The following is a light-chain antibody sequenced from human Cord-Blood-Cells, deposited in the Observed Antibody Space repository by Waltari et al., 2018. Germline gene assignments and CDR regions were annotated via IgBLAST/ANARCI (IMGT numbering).Light chain of an antibody. Sequence: QSALTPPASVSGSPGQSITISCTGTSSDVGGYNYVSWYQQHPGKAPKLMIYEVSNRPSWVSNRFSGSKSGNTASLTISGLQAEDEADYYCSSYTSSSTYVFGTGTKVTVL. J-gene: IGLJ1*01. V-gene: IGLV2-14*01. CDR3: SSYTSSSTYV. CDR2: EVS. CDR1: SSDVGGYNY.